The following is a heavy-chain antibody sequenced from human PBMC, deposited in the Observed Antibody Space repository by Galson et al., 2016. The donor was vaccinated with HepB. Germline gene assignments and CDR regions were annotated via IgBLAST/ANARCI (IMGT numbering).Heavy chain of an antibody. V-gene: IGHV3-30-3*01. CDR1: GFTFNRYA. CDR2: VSYDGSKI. D-gene: IGHD6-6*01. J-gene: IGHJ4*02. CDR3: ARDSGSASSHLDY. Sequence: SLRLSCAASGFTFNRYAMHWVRQAPGKGLEWVALVSYDGSKIYYADSVKGRFTISRDNSKNTVYLQMDRLRTDDTAMYYCARDSGSASSHLDYWGRGSLVTVSS.